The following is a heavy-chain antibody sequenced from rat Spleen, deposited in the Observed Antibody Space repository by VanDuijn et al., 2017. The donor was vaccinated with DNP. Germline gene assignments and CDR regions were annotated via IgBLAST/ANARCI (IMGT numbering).Heavy chain of an antibody. CDR2: ISYEGSST. V-gene: IGHV5-22*01. Sequence: EVQLVESGGGLVQPGRSLKLSCAASGFTFSDYYMAWVRQAPKKGLEWVASISYEGSSTYYGDSVKGRFTISRDNAKSTLYLQMNSLRSEDTATYYCARRLPGYNYDYFDYWGQGVMVTVSS. CDR3: ARRLPGYNYDYFDY. D-gene: IGHD1-4*01. J-gene: IGHJ2*01. CDR1: GFTFSDYY.